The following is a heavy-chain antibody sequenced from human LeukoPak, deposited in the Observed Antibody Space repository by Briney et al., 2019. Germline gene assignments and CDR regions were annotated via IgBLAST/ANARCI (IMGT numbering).Heavy chain of an antibody. Sequence: GGSLRLSCAASGFTFTSDAVSWVRQAPGKGLEWVSAVSGSGGSTYYADSVKGRFTVSRDNSKNTLYLLMNSLRADDTAIYYCAKDIGNYNWHFDFWGRGTLVTVSS. CDR3: AKDIGNYNWHFDF. CDR2: VSGSGGST. J-gene: IGHJ2*01. V-gene: IGHV3-23*01. CDR1: GFTFTSDA. D-gene: IGHD4-11*01.